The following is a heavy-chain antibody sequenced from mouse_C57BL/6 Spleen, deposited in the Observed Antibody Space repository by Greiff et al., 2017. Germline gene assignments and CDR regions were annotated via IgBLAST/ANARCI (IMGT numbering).Heavy chain of an antibody. CDR1: GYAFSSSW. D-gene: IGHD1-1*01. J-gene: IGHJ2*01. CDR2: IYPGDGDT. Sequence: QVTLKVSGPELVKPGASVKISCKASGYAFSSSWMNWVKQRPGKGLEWIGRIYPGDGDTNYNGKFKGKATLTADKSSSTAYMQLSSLTSEDSAVYFCATYGSSYFDYWGQGTTLTVSS. V-gene: IGHV1-82*01. CDR3: ATYGSSYFDY.